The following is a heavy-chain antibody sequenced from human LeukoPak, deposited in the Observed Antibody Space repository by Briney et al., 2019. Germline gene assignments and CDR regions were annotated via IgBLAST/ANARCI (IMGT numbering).Heavy chain of an antibody. CDR3: AKVRSYYYDSSGYPDY. J-gene: IGHJ4*02. CDR1: GFTFSSYA. CDR2: ISGSGGST. V-gene: IGHV3-23*01. D-gene: IGHD3-22*01. Sequence: PGGSLRLSCAASGFTFSSYAMSWVRQAPGKGLGWVSAISGSGGSTYYADSVKGRFTISRDNSKNTLYLQMNSLRAEDTAVYYCAKVRSYYYDSSGYPDYWGQGTLVTVSS.